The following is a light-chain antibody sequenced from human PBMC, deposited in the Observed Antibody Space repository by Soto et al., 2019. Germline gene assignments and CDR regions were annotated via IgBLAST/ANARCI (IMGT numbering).Light chain of an antibody. Sequence: EIVLTQSPGTLSLSPGERATLSCRASQSVSSSYLAWYQQKPGQAPRLLIYGASSRATGIPDRFSGSGSGTDFTLTISRLEPEDFAVYYCQQYGKGFGQGTKVESK. CDR2: GAS. V-gene: IGKV3-20*01. CDR3: QQYGKG. CDR1: QSVSSSY. J-gene: IGKJ1*01.